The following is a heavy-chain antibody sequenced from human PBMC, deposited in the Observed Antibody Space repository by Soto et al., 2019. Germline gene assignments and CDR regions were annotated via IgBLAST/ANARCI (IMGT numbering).Heavy chain of an antibody. CDR1: GFTFSSYS. Sequence: PGGSLRLSXAASGFTFSSYSMNWVRQAPGKGLEWVSSISSSSSYIYYADSVKGRFTISRDNAKNSLYLQMNSLRAEDTAVYYCARDLGITMIVVDPFDYWGQGTLVTVSS. D-gene: IGHD3-22*01. V-gene: IGHV3-21*01. CDR2: ISSSSSYI. CDR3: ARDLGITMIVVDPFDY. J-gene: IGHJ4*02.